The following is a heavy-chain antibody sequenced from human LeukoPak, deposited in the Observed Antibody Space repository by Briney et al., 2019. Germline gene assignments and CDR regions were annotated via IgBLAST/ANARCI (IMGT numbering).Heavy chain of an antibody. J-gene: IGHJ4*01. D-gene: IGHD3-10*01. CDR3: ASGRQPGY. CDR2: IKEDGSEK. CDR1: GFTFSNYW. V-gene: IGHV3-7*01. Sequence: GGSLSLSCAASGFTFSNYWMSWVRQAPGKGLEWVANIKEDGSEKYYVDSVKGRFTISRDNARNSLYLQMNSLRAEDTAVYYCASGRQPGYWGHGTLVTVSS.